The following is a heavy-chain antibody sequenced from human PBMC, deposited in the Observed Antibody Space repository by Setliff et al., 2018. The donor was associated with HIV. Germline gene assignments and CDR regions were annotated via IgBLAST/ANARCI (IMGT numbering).Heavy chain of an antibody. J-gene: IGHJ4*02. CDR3: ARGSSWPYYFDY. V-gene: IGHV4-61*02. CDR2: IYTSGST. CDR1: GGSISSGSYY. Sequence: PSETLSLTCTVSGGSISSGSYYWSWIRQPAGKGLEWIGRIYTSGSTNYNPSLESRVTISVDTSKNQFSLKLSSVTAADTAVYYCARGSSWPYYFDYWGQGMLVTVSS. D-gene: IGHD6-13*01.